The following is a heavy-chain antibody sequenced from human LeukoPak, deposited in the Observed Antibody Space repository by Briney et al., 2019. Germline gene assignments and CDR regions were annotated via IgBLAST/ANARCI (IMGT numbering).Heavy chain of an antibody. Sequence: GALRLSCAASGFTFSDYYMSWIRQAPGKGLEWGSYISSSGSTIYYADSVKGRFTISRDNAKNSPYLQMNSLRAEDTAVYYCARAPYDSSAHRYWYFDLWGRGTLVTVSS. D-gene: IGHD3-22*01. CDR1: GFTFSDYY. CDR2: ISSSGSTI. CDR3: ARAPYDSSAHRYWYFDL. V-gene: IGHV3-11*01. J-gene: IGHJ2*01.